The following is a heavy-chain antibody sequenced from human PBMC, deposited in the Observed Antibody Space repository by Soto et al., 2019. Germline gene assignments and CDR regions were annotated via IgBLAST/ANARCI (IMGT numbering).Heavy chain of an antibody. CDR3: ARGNHRWLQLWYFDL. V-gene: IGHV1-69*12. Sequence: QVQLVQSGAEVKKPGSSVTVSCKASGGTFSSYTISWVRQAPGQGLEWMGGIIPIFGTANYAQKFQGRVTIPADESTSTAYMELSSLRSEATAVYYCARGNHRWLQLWYFDLWGRGTLVTVSS. CDR1: GGTFSSYT. J-gene: IGHJ2*01. CDR2: IIPIFGTA. D-gene: IGHD5-12*01.